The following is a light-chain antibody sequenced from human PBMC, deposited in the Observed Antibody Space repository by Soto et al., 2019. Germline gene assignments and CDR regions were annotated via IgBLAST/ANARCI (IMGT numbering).Light chain of an antibody. Sequence: EIVLTQSPATLSLSPGERATLSCRASPSVTNFLAWYQQKPGQATRLLIYGAFNRATGIPARFSGSGSGTDFTLTIRSLEPEDSAVYYCQQRNVWPPVTFGQGTRLEI. CDR3: QQRNVWPPVT. CDR2: GAF. CDR1: PSVTNF. V-gene: IGKV3-11*01. J-gene: IGKJ5*01.